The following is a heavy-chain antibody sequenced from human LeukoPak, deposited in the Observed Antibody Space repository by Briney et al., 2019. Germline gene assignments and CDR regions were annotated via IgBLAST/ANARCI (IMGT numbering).Heavy chain of an antibody. V-gene: IGHV3-7*01. J-gene: IGHJ4*02. CDR2: IKQDGSEK. CDR1: GFTFSSYW. D-gene: IGHD5-24*01. Sequence: GRSLRLSCAASGFTFSSYWMSWVRQAPGKGLEWVANIKQDGSEKYYVDSVKGRFTISRDNAKNSLYLQMNSLRAEDTAVYYCARVLRDGYNLAFDYWGQGTLVTVSS. CDR3: ARVLRDGYNLAFDY.